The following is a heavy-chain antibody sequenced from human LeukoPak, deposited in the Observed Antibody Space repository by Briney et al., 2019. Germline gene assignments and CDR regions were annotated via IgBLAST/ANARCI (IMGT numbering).Heavy chain of an antibody. V-gene: IGHV4-59*08. Sequence: SETLSLTCTLSGGSISNYYWNWIRQPPGKGLEWIGSIYYSGGTNYNPSLKSRVTISLDTSKIQFSLKLNSVTAADTAVYYCARWQYTISSGWFDPWGQGTLVTVSS. J-gene: IGHJ5*02. CDR1: GGSISNYY. D-gene: IGHD6-6*01. CDR2: IYYSGGT. CDR3: ARWQYTISSGWFDP.